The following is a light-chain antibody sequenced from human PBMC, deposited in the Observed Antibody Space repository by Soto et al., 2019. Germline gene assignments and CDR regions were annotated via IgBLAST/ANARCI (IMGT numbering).Light chain of an antibody. J-gene: IGKJ4*01. CDR3: QQGNSFPLT. CDR1: QAISSL. Sequence: DIQMTQSPSSVSASVGDGVTITCRASQAISSLLAWFQQKPGEAPRLLIYSASSLHSGVPSRFSGSGSGTDFTLTISSLQPEDFATYYCQQGNSFPLTFGGGTKVEIK. CDR2: SAS. V-gene: IGKV1-12*01.